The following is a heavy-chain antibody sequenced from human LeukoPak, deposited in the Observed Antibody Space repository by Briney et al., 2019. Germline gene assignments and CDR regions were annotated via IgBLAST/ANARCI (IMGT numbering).Heavy chain of an antibody. CDR3: ARSRRVYGSGRRYYYGMDV. CDR1: GGSFSGYY. J-gene: IGHJ6*02. D-gene: IGHD3-10*01. CDR2: INHSGST. V-gene: IGHV4-34*01. Sequence: PSETLSLTCAVYGGSFSGYYWSWIRQPPGKGLEWIGEINHSGSTNYNPSLKSRVTISVDTSKNQFSLKLSSVTAADTDVYYCARSRRVYGSGRRYYYGMDVWGQGTTVTVSS.